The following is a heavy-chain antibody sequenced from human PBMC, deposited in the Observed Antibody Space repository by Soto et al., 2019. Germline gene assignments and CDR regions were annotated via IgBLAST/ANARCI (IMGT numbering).Heavy chain of an antibody. J-gene: IGHJ3*02. D-gene: IGHD6-19*01. Sequence: EVLLLESGGGLVQPGGSLRLSCAASGFTFSSYEMNWVRQAPGEGLEWVSYISSSGSTIYYADSVKGRFTISRDNAKNSLYLQMNSLRAEDTAVYYCARLYSSGWIDAFDIWGQGTMVTVSS. CDR3: ARLYSSGWIDAFDI. CDR1: GFTFSSYE. V-gene: IGHV3-48*03. CDR2: ISSSGSTI.